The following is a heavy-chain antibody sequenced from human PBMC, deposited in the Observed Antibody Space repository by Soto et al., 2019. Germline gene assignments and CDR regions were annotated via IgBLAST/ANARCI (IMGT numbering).Heavy chain of an antibody. CDR3: ASGLLYCSSTSWYGSFDP. J-gene: IGHJ5*02. CDR1: GYTFTSYD. D-gene: IGHD2-2*01. CDR2: MNPNSGNT. V-gene: IGHV1-8*01. Sequence: QVQLGQSGAEVKKPGASVKVSCEASGYTFTSYDINWVRQATGQGLEWKGRMNPNSGNTGYAQKFQGRVTMTRTTSIGTAYMELSSLRSGDTAVYYCASGLLYCSSTSWYGSFDPWGQGTLVTVSS.